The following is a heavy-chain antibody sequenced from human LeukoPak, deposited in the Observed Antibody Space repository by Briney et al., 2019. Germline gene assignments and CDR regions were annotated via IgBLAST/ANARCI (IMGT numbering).Heavy chain of an antibody. CDR2: IRISGGDT. J-gene: IGHJ3*02. CDR3: AKDGSGTYPDAFDM. D-gene: IGHD1-26*01. CDR1: GFTFSNFA. V-gene: IGHV3-23*01. Sequence: AGGSLRLSCAASGFTFSNFAMTWVRQAPGKGLEWVSGIRISGGDTYYADSVKGRFTISRDNSKNTLYLQMNSLRAEDTAVYYCAKDGSGTYPDAFDMWGQGTMVTVSS.